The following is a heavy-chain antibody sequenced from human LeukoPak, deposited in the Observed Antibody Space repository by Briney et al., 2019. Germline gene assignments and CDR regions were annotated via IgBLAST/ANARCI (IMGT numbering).Heavy chain of an antibody. J-gene: IGHJ4*02. CDR1: GVPFSTFP. CDR3: TKGGHGGY. Sequence: GGSLRLSCKASGVPFSTFPMSWVRQSPGKGLEWVSTLSGDGSDTYYADSVKGRFTISRDTSKNTLFLQMNSLRADDTAIYYCTKGGHGGYWGQGTMVTVSS. V-gene: IGHV3-23*01. CDR2: LSGDGSDT.